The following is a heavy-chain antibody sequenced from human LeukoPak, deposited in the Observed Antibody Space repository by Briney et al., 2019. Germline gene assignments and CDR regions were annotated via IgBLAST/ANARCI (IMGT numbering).Heavy chain of an antibody. V-gene: IGHV3-21*01. CDR1: GFTFSSYS. CDR2: ISSSSSYI. Sequence: GGSLRLSCAASGFTFSSYSMNWVRQAPGKGLEWVSSISSSSSYIYYADSVKGRFTISRDNAKNSLYLQMNSLRAEDTAVYYCTTHFAYDSSGYYYFGYWGQGTLVTVSS. D-gene: IGHD3-22*01. CDR3: TTHFAYDSSGYYYFGY. J-gene: IGHJ4*02.